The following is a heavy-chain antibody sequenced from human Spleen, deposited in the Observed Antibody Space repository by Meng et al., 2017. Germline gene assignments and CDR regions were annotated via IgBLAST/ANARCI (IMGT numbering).Heavy chain of an antibody. CDR2: ISAYNGDT. Sequence: QIQVVQSGAEVKEPGASVKVSCKAAGFTFTTYGISWVRQAPGQGLEWMGWISAYNGDTSYAQKVQGRVTMTRDTSTNTAYMDLRNLRSEDTAVYYCARKYYDSNGYRFDYWGQGTLVTVS. D-gene: IGHD3-22*01. J-gene: IGHJ4*02. V-gene: IGHV1-18*01. CDR3: ARKYYDSNGYRFDY. CDR1: GFTFTTYG.